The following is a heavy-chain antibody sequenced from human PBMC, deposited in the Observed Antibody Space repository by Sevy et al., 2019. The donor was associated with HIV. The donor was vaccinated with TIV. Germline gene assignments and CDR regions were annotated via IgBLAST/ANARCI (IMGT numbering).Heavy chain of an antibody. CDR1: GFSFSSYW. D-gene: IGHD3-10*01. V-gene: IGHV5-51*01. Sequence: GESLKISCEGSGFSFSSYWIHWVRQMPGKGLEWMATIHPGNSETRYRSSFQGQVTISADKSINTAYLQWSRLSASDTAIYYSFMRAHTDSSGYYYRYGMDVWGQGTTVTVSS. CDR2: IHPGNSET. J-gene: IGHJ6*02. CDR3: FMRAHTDSSGYYYRYGMDV.